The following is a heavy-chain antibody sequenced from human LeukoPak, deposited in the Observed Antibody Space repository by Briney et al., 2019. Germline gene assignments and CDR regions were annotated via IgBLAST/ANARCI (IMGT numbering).Heavy chain of an antibody. Sequence: GGSLRLSCAASGFTFSSYWMSWVRQAPGKGLEWVANIKQDGSEKYYVDSAKGRFTISRDNAKNSLYLQMNSLRAEDTAIYYCAKDLPRALWYFDYWGQGTLVSVSS. CDR1: GFTFSSYW. V-gene: IGHV3-7*03. D-gene: IGHD3-16*01. CDR2: IKQDGSEK. CDR3: AKDLPRALWYFDY. J-gene: IGHJ4*02.